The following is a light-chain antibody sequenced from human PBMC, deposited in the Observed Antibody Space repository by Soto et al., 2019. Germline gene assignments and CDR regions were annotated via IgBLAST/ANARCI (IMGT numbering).Light chain of an antibody. Sequence: QSALTQPPSASGSPGQSVTISCTGTSSDVGGYNYVSWYQQHPGKAPKLMSYEVTKRPSGVPDRFSGSKSGNTASLTVSGLKAEDEADYYCSSYAGSNNLVFGGGTQLTVL. CDR2: EVT. J-gene: IGLJ3*02. V-gene: IGLV2-8*01. CDR1: SSDVGGYNY. CDR3: SSYAGSNNLV.